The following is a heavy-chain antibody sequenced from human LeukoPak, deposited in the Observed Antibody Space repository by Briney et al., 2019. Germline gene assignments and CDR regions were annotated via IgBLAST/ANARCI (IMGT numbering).Heavy chain of an antibody. CDR3: ARGQYGMDV. J-gene: IGHJ6*02. Sequence: PGESLRLSCAVSGFIFSSYSMNWVRQAPGKGLEWVSHISSSSTSKYYADSVKGRFTISRDNAKNSLYLQMNSLRAEDTAVYYCARGQYGMDVWGQGTTVTVSS. V-gene: IGHV3-48*04. CDR1: GFIFSSYS. CDR2: ISSSSTSK.